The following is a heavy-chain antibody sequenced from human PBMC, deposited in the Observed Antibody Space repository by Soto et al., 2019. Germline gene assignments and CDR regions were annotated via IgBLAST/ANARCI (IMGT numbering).Heavy chain of an antibody. CDR1: GGTFSSYA. D-gene: IGHD4-17*01. J-gene: IGHJ6*02. V-gene: IGHV1-69*13. CDR2: IIPIFGTA. CDR3: AKVKWTYGGAYYYGMDV. Sequence: SVKVSCKASGGTFSSYAISWVRQAPGQGLEWMGGIIPIFGTANYAQKFQGRVTITADESTSTAYMELSSLRSEDTALYYCAKVKWTYGGAYYYGMDVWGQGTTVTVSS.